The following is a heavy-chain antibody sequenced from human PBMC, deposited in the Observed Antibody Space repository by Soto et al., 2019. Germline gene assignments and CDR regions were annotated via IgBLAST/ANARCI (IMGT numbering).Heavy chain of an antibody. CDR1: GGSISSSNW. CDR3: ARARNIVVVPAAIYFDY. D-gene: IGHD2-2*02. CDR2: IYHSGST. Sequence: SETLSLTCAVSGGSISSSNWWSWVRQPPGKGLEWIGEIYHSGSTNYNPSPKSRVTISVDKSKNQFSLKLSSVTAADTAVYYCARARNIVVVPAAIYFDYWGQGTLVTVSS. J-gene: IGHJ4*02. V-gene: IGHV4-4*02.